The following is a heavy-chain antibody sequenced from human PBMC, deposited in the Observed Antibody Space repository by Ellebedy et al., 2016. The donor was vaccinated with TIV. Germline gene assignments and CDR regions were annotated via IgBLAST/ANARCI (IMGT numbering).Heavy chain of an antibody. D-gene: IGHD2-2*01. CDR3: ARVVPAAKGNYGMDV. Sequence: ASVKVSXXASGYTFTSYAMHWVRQAPGQRLEWMGWINAGNGNTKYSQKFQGRVTITRDTSASTAYMELSSLRSEDTAVYYCARVVPAAKGNYGMDVWGQGTTVTVSS. V-gene: IGHV1-3*01. J-gene: IGHJ6*02. CDR2: INAGNGNT. CDR1: GYTFTSYA.